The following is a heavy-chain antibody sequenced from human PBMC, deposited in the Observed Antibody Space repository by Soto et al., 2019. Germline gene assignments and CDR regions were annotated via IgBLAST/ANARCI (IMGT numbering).Heavy chain of an antibody. V-gene: IGHV1-2*02. CDR1: GYTFTGYY. CDR3: ARDRGSGWYGKYYFAY. D-gene: IGHD6-19*01. J-gene: IGHJ4*02. CDR2: INPNSGGT. Sequence: DSVKVSCKATGYTFTGYYMHRVRHAPGQGLEWMGWINPNSGGTNYAQKFQGRVAMTRDTSISTAYMELSSLRSEDTAVYYCARDRGSGWYGKYYFAYWGQVSLVTVSS.